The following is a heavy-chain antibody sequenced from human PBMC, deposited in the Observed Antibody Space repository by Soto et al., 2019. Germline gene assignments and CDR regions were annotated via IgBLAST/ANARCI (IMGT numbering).Heavy chain of an antibody. CDR2: IIPIFGTA. J-gene: IGHJ6*02. Sequence: QVQLVQSGAEVKKPGSSVKVSCKASGGTFSSYAISWVRQAPGQGLEWMGGIIPIFGTANYAQKFQGRVTITADESTSTAYMELSSLRSEDTDVYYCARHFYGDHYYSYYYGMDVWGQGTTVTVSS. CDR3: ARHFYGDHYYSYYYGMDV. CDR1: GGTFSSYA. V-gene: IGHV1-69*01. D-gene: IGHD4-17*01.